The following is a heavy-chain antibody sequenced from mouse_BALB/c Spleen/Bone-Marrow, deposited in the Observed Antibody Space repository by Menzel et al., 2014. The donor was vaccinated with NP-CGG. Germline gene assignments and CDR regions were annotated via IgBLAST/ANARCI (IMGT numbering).Heavy chain of an antibody. Sequence: QVQLQQSGAELVRPGSSVKISCKASGYAFSSYWMNWVKQRPGQGLEWIGQIYPGDDDTNFNGKFKGKATLTADESSSTVYMQLSSLTSEGSAVYFCAKGKDGGSPYFDVWGAGTTVTVSS. CDR3: AKGKDGGSPYFDV. CDR1: GYAFSSYW. V-gene: IGHV1-80*01. J-gene: IGHJ1*01. CDR2: IYPGDDDT. D-gene: IGHD2-3*01.